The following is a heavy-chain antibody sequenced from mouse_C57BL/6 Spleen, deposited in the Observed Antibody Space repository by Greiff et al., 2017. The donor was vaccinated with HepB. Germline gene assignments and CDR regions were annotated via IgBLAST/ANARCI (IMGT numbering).Heavy chain of an antibody. D-gene: IGHD1-1*02. CDR3: ARGDMGYYGYFDV. CDR1: GFTFSDYY. V-gene: IGHV5-16*01. Sequence: DVKLVESEGGLVQPGSSMKLSCTASGFTFSDYYMAWVRQVPEKGLEWVANINYDGSSTYYLDSLKSRFIISRDNAKNILYLQMSSLKSEDTATYYCARGDMGYYGYFDVWGTGTTVTVSS. CDR2: INYDGSST. J-gene: IGHJ1*03.